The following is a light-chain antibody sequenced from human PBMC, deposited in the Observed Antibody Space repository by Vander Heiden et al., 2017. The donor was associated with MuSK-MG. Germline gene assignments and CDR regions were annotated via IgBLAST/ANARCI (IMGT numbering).Light chain of an antibody. CDR3: QSYDSSLTVWV. Sequence: QSVLTQPPSVSGAPGPRVTISCTGSSPNIGAGYDVHWYQQLPGTAPKLLTYGNSNRPSGVPDRFSGSKSGTSASLAITGLQAEDDADYYCQSYDSSLTVWVFGGGTKLTVL. J-gene: IGLJ3*02. CDR2: GNS. CDR1: SPNIGAGYD. V-gene: IGLV1-40*01.